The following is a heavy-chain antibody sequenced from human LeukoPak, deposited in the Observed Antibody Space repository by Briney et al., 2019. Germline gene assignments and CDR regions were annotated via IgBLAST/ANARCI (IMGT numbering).Heavy chain of an antibody. V-gene: IGHV1-2*02. CDR2: INAKSGDT. CDR1: GYTFTDYY. J-gene: IGHJ4*02. D-gene: IGHD2-8*02. Sequence: ASVKVSCKASGYTFTDYYMHWVRQAPGQGLEWMGWINAKSGDTKYAQKFQARVTMTRDTSITTTYMEVSRLSSDDTAVYYCARQDTGQLDYWGQGTLVTVSS. CDR3: ARQDTGQLDY.